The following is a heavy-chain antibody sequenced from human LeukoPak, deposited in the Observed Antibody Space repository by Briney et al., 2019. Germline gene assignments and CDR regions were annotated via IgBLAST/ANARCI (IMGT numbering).Heavy chain of an antibody. CDR1: GDSFENYA. D-gene: IGHD3-3*02. Sequence: GGCLRHSRVAPGDSFENYAMRWGCQALRKGLEWVSLITGDSRGTYFADTLRGRFTISRDNSKKSLYLQMNRLRAEDTALYYCAKDLGAYAHFYLDNWGQGTLVTVSS. CDR3: AKDLGAYAHFYLDN. V-gene: IGHV3-43*02. CDR2: ITGDSRGT. J-gene: IGHJ4*02.